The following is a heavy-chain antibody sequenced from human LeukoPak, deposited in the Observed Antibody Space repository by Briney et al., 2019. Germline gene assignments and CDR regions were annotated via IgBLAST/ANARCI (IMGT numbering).Heavy chain of an antibody. Sequence: GGSLRLSCTASGFTFGDYAMSWVRQAPGKGLEWVGFIRSKAYGGTTEYAASVKGRFTISRDDSKSIAYLQMNSLKTEDTAVYYCTRVPAATAGSLWFDPWGQGTLVTVSS. D-gene: IGHD2-2*01. CDR1: GFTFGDYA. CDR3: TRVPAATAGSLWFDP. V-gene: IGHV3-49*04. J-gene: IGHJ5*02. CDR2: IRSKAYGGTT.